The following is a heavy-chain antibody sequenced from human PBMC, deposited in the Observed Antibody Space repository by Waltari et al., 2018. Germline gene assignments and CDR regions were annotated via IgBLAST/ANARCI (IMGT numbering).Heavy chain of an antibody. CDR2: TSYEVDNI. D-gene: IGHD3-16*01. J-gene: IGHJ4*02. Sequence: VQLVESGGGVVLPGRSLNLSGEASGFTLSSSHMHWVRQAPGMWQGGVAITSYEVDNIFYAESGKGRFTISRDNSKNILYLQMNSLKVEDTAVYYCANGRADYVWGGYWGQGTLVTVSS. CDR3: ANGRADYVWGGY. CDR1: GFTLSSSH. V-gene: IGHV3-30*18.